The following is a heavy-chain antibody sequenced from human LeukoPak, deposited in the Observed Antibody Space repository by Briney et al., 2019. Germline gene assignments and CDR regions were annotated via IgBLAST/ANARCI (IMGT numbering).Heavy chain of an antibody. CDR1: GGSIRSSYYY. D-gene: IGHD3-10*01. CDR3: ARHYGP. CDR2: IYDSGST. V-gene: IGHV4-39*01. J-gene: IGHJ5*02. Sequence: KPSETLSLTCTVSGGSIRSSYYYWGWIRQPPGKGLEWIGSIYDSGSTYYNPSLKSRVTISVDTSKNQLSLKLNSVTAADTAVYYRARHYGPWGQGTLVTVSS.